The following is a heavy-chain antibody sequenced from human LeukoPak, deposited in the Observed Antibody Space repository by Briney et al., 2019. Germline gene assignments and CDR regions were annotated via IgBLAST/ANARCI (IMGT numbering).Heavy chain of an antibody. Sequence: SQTLSLTCTVSGGSISSGSYYWSWIRQPAGKGLEWIGRIYTSGSTNYNPSLKSRVTISVDTSKNQFSLKLSSVTAADTAVYYCARDGVIPAAKIYYYYYYMDVRGQGTTVTVSS. CDR3: ARDGVIPAAKIYYYYYYMDV. CDR2: IYTSGST. CDR1: GGSISSGSYY. J-gene: IGHJ6*03. D-gene: IGHD2-2*01. V-gene: IGHV4-61*02.